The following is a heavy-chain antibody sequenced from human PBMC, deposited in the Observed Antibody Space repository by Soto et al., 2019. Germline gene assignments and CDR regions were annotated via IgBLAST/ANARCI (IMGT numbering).Heavy chain of an antibody. CDR3: ARLGNGGPAATYPGPFDP. V-gene: IGHV3-11*01. CDR2: ISSSGSTI. J-gene: IGHJ5*02. CDR1: GFTFSDYY. D-gene: IGHD2-2*01. Sequence: QVQLVESGGGLVKPGGSLRLSCAASGFTFSDYYMSWIRQAPGKGLEWVSYISSSGSTIYYADSVKGRFTISRDNAKNSLSLHMNNLRAEDKAVYYCARLGNGGPAATYPGPFDPWVHGTLVTVSS.